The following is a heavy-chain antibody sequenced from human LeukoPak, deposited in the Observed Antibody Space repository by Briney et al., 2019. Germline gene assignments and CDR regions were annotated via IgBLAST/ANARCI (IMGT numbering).Heavy chain of an antibody. Sequence: GGSLRPSCAASGFTFSSYAMSWVRQAPGKGLEWVSAISGSGGSTYYADSVKGRFTISRDNSKNTLYLQMNSLRAEDTAVYYCARVRGYSGYDFGYWGQGTLVTVSS. J-gene: IGHJ4*02. CDR2: ISGSGGST. V-gene: IGHV3-23*01. CDR1: GFTFSSYA. CDR3: ARVRGYSGYDFGY. D-gene: IGHD5-12*01.